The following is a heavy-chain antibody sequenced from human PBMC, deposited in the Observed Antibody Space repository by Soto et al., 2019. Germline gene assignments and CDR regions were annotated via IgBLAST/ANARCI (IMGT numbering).Heavy chain of an antibody. CDR1: GFTFSSYG. Sequence: QVQLVESGGGVGQPGRSLRLSCAASGFTFSSYGMHWVRQAPGKGLEWVAVISYDGSNKYYADSVKGRFTISRDNSKNTLYLQMNTLRAEDTAVYYCAKVGGTAAAGFWFDPWGQGTLVTVSS. J-gene: IGHJ5*02. V-gene: IGHV3-30*18. D-gene: IGHD6-13*01. CDR2: ISYDGSNK. CDR3: AKVGGTAAAGFWFDP.